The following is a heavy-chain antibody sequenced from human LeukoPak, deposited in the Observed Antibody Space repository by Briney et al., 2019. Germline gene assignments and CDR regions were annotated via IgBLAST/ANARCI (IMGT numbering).Heavy chain of an antibody. D-gene: IGHD3-10*01. CDR2: IYYSGST. Sequence: SETLSLTCTVSGDSISSYIWTWLRQPPGKGLEWIGYIYYSGSTNYNPSLKSRVTISLDTSKNQFSLKLTSVTAADTAVYYCARGRGYYGSGADPWGQGTLVTVSS. CDR1: GDSISSYI. V-gene: IGHV4-59*01. J-gene: IGHJ5*02. CDR3: ARGRGYYGSGADP.